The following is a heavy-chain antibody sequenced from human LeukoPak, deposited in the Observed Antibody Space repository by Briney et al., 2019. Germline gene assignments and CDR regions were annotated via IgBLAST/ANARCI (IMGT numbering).Heavy chain of an antibody. D-gene: IGHD2-2*01. CDR2: IIPIFGTA. CDR1: GGTFSSYA. V-gene: IGHV1-69*05. J-gene: IGHJ3*02. Sequence: SVKVSCKASGGTFSSYAISWVRQAPGQGLEWVGGIIPIFGTANYAQKFQGRVTITTDESTSTAYMELSSLRSEDTAVYYCAGGYCSSTSCPRKAFDIWGQGTMVTVSS. CDR3: AGGYCSSTSCPRKAFDI.